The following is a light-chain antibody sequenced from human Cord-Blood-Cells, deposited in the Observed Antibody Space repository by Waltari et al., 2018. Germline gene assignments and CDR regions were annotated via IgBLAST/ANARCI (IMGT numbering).Light chain of an antibody. V-gene: IGLV2-11*01. Sequence: QSALTQPRSVSGSPGQSVTMSCTGTSSDVGGYHYVPWYQQHPGNAPQPMNYDVSQRPSGVPDRFSGSKAGNTASLTISGLQAEDEADYYCCSYAGSYTLVFGGGTKLTVL. CDR3: CSYAGSYTLV. CDR2: DVS. CDR1: SSDVGGYHY. J-gene: IGLJ3*02.